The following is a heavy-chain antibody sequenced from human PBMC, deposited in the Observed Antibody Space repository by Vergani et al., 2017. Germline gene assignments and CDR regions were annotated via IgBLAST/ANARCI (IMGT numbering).Heavy chain of an antibody. V-gene: IGHV1-69*13. Sequence: QVQLVQSGAEVKKPGASVKVSCKASGYTFTSYGISWVRQAPGQGLEWMGGIIPIFGTANYAQKFQGRVTITADESTSTAYMELSSLRSEDTAVYYCARDNWNLNYFDYWGQGTLVTVSS. D-gene: IGHD1-7*01. J-gene: IGHJ4*02. CDR3: ARDNWNLNYFDY. CDR2: IIPIFGTA. CDR1: GYTFTSYG.